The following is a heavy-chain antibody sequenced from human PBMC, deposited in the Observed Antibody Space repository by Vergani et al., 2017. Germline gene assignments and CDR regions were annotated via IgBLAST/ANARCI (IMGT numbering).Heavy chain of an antibody. J-gene: IGHJ4*02. CDR2: RWNAGSNK. CDR3: ARVAAAGPFDY. D-gene: IGHD6-13*01. Sequence: QVQLVESGGGVVQPGRSLRLSCAASGFTFSSDGMHWVRQAPGKGLEWVAVRWNAGSNKYYADSVKGRFTISRDNSKNTLYLQMNSLRAEDTAVYYCARVAAAGPFDYWGRRTLVTFSS. CDR1: GFTFSSDG. V-gene: IGHV3-33*01.